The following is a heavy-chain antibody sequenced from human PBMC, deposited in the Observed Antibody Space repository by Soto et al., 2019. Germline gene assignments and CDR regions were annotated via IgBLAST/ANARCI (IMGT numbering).Heavy chain of an antibody. D-gene: IGHD5-12*01. CDR2: IGTAGDK. CDR3: ARARYRGYDFLTGGYWYFDL. V-gene: IGHV3-13*04. CDR1: GFTFSSYD. J-gene: IGHJ2*01. Sequence: EVQLVESGGGLVQPGGSLRLSCAASGFTFSSYDMHWVRQATGKGLEWVSAIGTAGDKYYPGSVKGRFTISRENAKNSLYLQMNSLRAGDTAVYYCARARYRGYDFLTGGYWYFDLWGRGTLVTVSS.